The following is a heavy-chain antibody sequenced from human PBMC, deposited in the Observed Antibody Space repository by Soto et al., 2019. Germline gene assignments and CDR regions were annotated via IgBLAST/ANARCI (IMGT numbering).Heavy chain of an antibody. CDR2: INAGNGNT. V-gene: IGHV1-3*01. D-gene: IGHD3-10*01. CDR3: ARCGEGFGEFYYYYYYMDV. J-gene: IGHJ6*03. Sequence: ASVKVSCKASGYTFTSYAMHWVRQAPGQRLEWMGWINAGNGNTKYSQKFQGRVTITRDTSASTAYMELSSLRSEDTAVYYCARCGEGFGEFYYYYYYMDVWGKGTTVTVSS. CDR1: GYTFTSYA.